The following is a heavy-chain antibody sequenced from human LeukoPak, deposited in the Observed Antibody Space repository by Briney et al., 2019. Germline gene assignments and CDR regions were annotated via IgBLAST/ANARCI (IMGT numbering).Heavy chain of an antibody. J-gene: IGHJ4*02. CDR3: ARNVGWYSHDS. D-gene: IGHD6-19*01. CDR2: IYGSGST. Sequence: SETLSLTCTVSGDSLSGHYWSWIRQPPGKGLEWIGDIYGSGSTHYDPSLRSRVTISEDTSKNQFSLKLTSVTAADTAVYYCARNVGWYSHDSWGQGTLVTVSS. V-gene: IGHV4-59*08. CDR1: GDSLSGHY.